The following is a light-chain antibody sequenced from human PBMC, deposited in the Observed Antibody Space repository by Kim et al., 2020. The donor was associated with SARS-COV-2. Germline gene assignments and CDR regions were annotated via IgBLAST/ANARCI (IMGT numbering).Light chain of an antibody. J-gene: IGKJ2*01. CDR1: QSVSSTY. CDR2: GTS. V-gene: IGKV3-20*01. CDR3: QQYGSSPYT. Sequence: EIVLTQSPGTLSLSPGERVTLSCRASQSVSSTYLAWYQQKLGQAPRLLIYGTSSRATGIPDRFSGSGSGTDFTLTISRLEPEDFAVYYCQQYGSSPYTFGPGTKLEI.